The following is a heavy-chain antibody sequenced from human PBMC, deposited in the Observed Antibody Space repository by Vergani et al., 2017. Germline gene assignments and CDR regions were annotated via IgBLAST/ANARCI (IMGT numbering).Heavy chain of an antibody. CDR1: GFTFSNAW. D-gene: IGHD3-22*01. Sequence: EVQLVESGGGLVKPGGSLRLSCAASGFTFSNAWMSWVRQAPGKGLEWVGRIKSKTDGGTTDYAAPVKGRFTISRDNSKNTLYLQMNSLRAEDTAVYYCASAPHSEDVVITIDYWGQGTLVTVSS. J-gene: IGHJ4*02. V-gene: IGHV3-15*01. CDR3: ASAPHSEDVVITIDY. CDR2: IKSKTDGGTT.